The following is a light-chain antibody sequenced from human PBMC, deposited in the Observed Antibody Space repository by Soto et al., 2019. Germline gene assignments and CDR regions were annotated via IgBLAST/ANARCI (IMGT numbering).Light chain of an antibody. CDR2: GAS. CDR3: QQYGSSPLT. J-gene: IGKJ4*01. CDR1: QSVRSH. V-gene: IGKV3-15*01. Sequence: IVMTQSPATLSVSPGEGVTLSCRASQSVRSHLAWYQQKPGQPPRLLIYGASTRATGIPARFSGSGFGTEFTLTISSLQSEDFAVYFCQQYGSSPLTFGGGTKVEIK.